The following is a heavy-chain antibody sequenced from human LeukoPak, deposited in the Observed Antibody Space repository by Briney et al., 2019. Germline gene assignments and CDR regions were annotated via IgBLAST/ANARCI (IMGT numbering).Heavy chain of an antibody. D-gene: IGHD2-2*01. CDR2: IIPIFGTA. CDR3: ARAANCSSTSCYGNYYYMDV. CDR1: GGTFSSYA. J-gene: IGHJ6*03. V-gene: IGHV1-69*05. Sequence: SVKVSCKASGGTFSSYAISWVRQAPGQGLEWMGGIIPIFGTANYAQKVQGRVTITTEESTSTAYMELSSLRSEDTAVYYCARAANCSSTSCYGNYYYMDVWGKGTTVTVSS.